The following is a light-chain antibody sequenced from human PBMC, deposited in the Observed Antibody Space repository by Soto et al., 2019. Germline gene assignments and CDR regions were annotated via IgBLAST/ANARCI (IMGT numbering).Light chain of an antibody. J-gene: IGKJ2*01. V-gene: IGKV1-17*01. CDR3: LQHNNYPYS. CDR1: QGIRND. CDR2: AAS. Sequence: DIQMTQSPSSLSASVGDRVTITCRASQGIRNDLAWYQQKPGKAPKRLIYAASNLQSGVTSRFSCSGSVTEFTLANSSLQPDDFAAYYCLQHNNYPYSFGQGTKLEIK.